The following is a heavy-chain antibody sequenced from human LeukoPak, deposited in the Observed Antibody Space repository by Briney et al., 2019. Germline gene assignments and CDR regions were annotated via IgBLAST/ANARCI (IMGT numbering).Heavy chain of an antibody. J-gene: IGHJ4*02. CDR1: GFTISSYA. D-gene: IGHD2-21*02. CDR2: IEYDGNNK. CDR3: AKDWRSGGDRSGALFDY. Sequence: GGSLRLSCAASGFTISSYAMHWVRLAPGKGLEWVTFIEYDGNNKYYADSVKGRFTISRDNSKNTLYLQMNSLRSEDTAVYYGAKDWRSGGDRSGALFDYWGQGTLVTVSS. V-gene: IGHV3-30*02.